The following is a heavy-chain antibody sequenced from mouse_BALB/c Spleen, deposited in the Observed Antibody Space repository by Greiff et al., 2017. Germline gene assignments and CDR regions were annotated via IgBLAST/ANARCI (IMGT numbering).Heavy chain of an antibody. J-gene: IGHJ2*01. CDR1: GYTFTSYW. V-gene: IGHV1S26*01. CDR3: ARGGRYFDY. CDR2: INPSTGYT. Sequence: QVQLQQPGAELVKPGASVKMSCKASGYTFTSYWMHWVKQRPGQGLEWIGYINPSTGYTEYNQKFKDKATLTADKSSSTAYMQLSSLTSEDSAVYYCARGGRYFDYWGQGTTLTVSS. D-gene: IGHD3-3*01.